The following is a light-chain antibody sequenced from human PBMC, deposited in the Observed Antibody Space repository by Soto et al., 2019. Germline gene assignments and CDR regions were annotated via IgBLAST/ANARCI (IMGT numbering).Light chain of an antibody. CDR3: MQALQTPT. Sequence: DIVMTQSPLSLPVTPGEPASISCRSSQSLLHSNGYNYLDWYLQKPGQSPQLLIYLGSNRASWVPDRFSGSGSGTDFTLKISRVEAEDVGVYYCMQALQTPTFGGGTKV. CDR2: LGS. V-gene: IGKV2-28*01. CDR1: QSLLHSNGYNY. J-gene: IGKJ4*01.